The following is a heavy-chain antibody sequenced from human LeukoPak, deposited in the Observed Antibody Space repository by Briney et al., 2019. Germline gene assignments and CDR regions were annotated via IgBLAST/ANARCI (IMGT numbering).Heavy chain of an antibody. D-gene: IGHD3-22*01. CDR2: IYYSGST. CDR1: GGSISSGGYY. CDR3: ARDEYDSSGYMNWFDP. Sequence: PSETLSLTCTVSGGSISSGGYYWSWIRQHPGKGLEWIGYIYYSGSTYYNPSLKSRVTISVDTSKNQFSLKLSSVTAADTAVYYCARDEYDSSGYMNWFDPWGQGTLVTVSS. V-gene: IGHV4-31*03. J-gene: IGHJ5*02.